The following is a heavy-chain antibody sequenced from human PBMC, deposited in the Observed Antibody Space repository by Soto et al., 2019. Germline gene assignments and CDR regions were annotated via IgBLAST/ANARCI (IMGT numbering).Heavy chain of an antibody. CDR1: GYTFTSYD. CDR2: MNPNSGNT. D-gene: IGHD6-6*01. CDR3: ARWDSSIFYYGMDV. V-gene: IGHV1-8*01. J-gene: IGHJ6*02. Sequence: QVQLVQSGAEVKKPGASVKVSCKASGYTFTSYDINWVRQATGQGLEWMGWMNPNSGNTGYAQKFQGRVAMTRNTSISTAYMELSSLRSEATAVYYCARWDSSIFYYGMDVWGQGTTVTVSS.